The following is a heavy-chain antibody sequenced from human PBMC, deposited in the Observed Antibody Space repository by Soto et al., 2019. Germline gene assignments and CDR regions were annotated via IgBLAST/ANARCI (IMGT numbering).Heavy chain of an antibody. J-gene: IGHJ5*02. D-gene: IGHD4-17*01. CDR2: ISSSSSYI. CDR1: GFTFSSYS. Sequence: VQLVESGGGLVKPGGSLRLSCAASGFTFSSYSMNWVRQAPGKGLEWVSSISSSSSYIYYADSVKGRFTISRDNAKNSLYLQMNSLRAEDTAVYYCAREAEFYGDYMFDPWGQGTLVTVSS. V-gene: IGHV3-21*01. CDR3: AREAEFYGDYMFDP.